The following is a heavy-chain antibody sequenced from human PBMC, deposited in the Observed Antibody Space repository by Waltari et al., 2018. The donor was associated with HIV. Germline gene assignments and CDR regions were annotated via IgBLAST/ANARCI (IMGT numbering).Heavy chain of an antibody. CDR1: QYTLTSSW. CDR3: ARTTMKGAFDI. D-gene: IGHD3-22*01. Sequence: ELQLVQSGAEVKKPGDSLRISFTGSQYTLTSSWISWLRRMPVKGLEWMGRIETSDSYTNYSPSFQGHVTISADKSISTAYLQWSSLKASDTAMYYCARTTMKGAFDIWGQGTMVTVSS. CDR2: IETSDSYT. V-gene: IGHV5-10-1*01. J-gene: IGHJ3*02.